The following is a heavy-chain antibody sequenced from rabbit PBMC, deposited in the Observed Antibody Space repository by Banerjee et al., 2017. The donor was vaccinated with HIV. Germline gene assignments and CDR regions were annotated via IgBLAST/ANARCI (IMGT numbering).Heavy chain of an antibody. CDR1: GFTLSSTYW. CDR3: ASDTV. CDR2: IYTGSGGT. Sequence: QQQLEESGGGLVKPEGSLTLTCTASGFTLSSTYWICWVRQAPGKGLEWIGCIYTGSGGTWYASWAKGRFTISKTSSTTVTLQMTSLTAPDTATYFCASDTVWGQGTLVTVS. V-gene: IGHV1S45*01. J-gene: IGHJ6*01.